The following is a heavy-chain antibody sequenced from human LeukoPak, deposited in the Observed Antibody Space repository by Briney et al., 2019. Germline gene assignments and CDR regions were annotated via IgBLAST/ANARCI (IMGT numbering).Heavy chain of an antibody. J-gene: IGHJ4*02. CDR1: GFTFSSYW. CDR3: ASRSDWYGVSEDY. Sequence: GGSLRLSCAASGFTFSSYWMNWVRQAPGKGLEWVSSISSSSSYIYYADSVKGRFTISRDNAKNSLYLQMNSLRAEDTAVYYCASRSDWYGVSEDYWGQGTLVTVSS. CDR2: ISSSSSYI. V-gene: IGHV3-21*01. D-gene: IGHD6-19*01.